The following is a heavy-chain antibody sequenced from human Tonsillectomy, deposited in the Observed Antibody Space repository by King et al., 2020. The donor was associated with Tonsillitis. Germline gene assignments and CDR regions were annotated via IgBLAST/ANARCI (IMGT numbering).Heavy chain of an antibody. CDR3: ARLVYDRSGYSDY. J-gene: IGHJ4*02. V-gene: IGHV3-23*04. CDR1: GFTVSAYA. D-gene: IGHD3-22*01. Sequence: VQLVESGGRLVQPGGSLRLSCAASGFTVSAYAMSWVRQAPGKGLEWVSLFSGSTGTTYYADSVKGRFTISRDNSKNTLSLQMNSLRAEDTAVYYCARLVYDRSGYSDYWGQGTLVTVSS. CDR2: FSGSTGTT.